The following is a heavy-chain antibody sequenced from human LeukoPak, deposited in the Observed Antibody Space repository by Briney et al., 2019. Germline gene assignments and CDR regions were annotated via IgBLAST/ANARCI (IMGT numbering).Heavy chain of an antibody. D-gene: IGHD1-20*01. CDR2: ISYDGSNK. CDR3: AKALGSITGTLGY. J-gene: IGHJ4*02. V-gene: IGHV3-30*18. Sequence: AGGSLRLSCAASGFTFSSYGMHWVRQAPGKGLEWVAVISYDGSNKYYADSVKGRFTISRDNSKNTLYLQMNSLRAEDTAVYYCAKALGSITGTLGYWGQGTLATVSS. CDR1: GFTFSSYG.